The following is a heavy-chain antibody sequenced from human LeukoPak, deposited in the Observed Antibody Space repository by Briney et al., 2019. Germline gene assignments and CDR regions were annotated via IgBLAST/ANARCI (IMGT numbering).Heavy chain of an antibody. Sequence: ASLKVSCKASGYTFTDYYMHLVRQAPGEGLEWMGIINPSGDITSYAQKFQGRVSMTRDTSTSTVYMELSTLRSEDTAVYYCARAPPTTAYFDYWGQGTLVTVSS. CDR1: GYTFTDYY. CDR2: INPSGDIT. CDR3: ARAPPTTAYFDY. V-gene: IGHV1-46*01. J-gene: IGHJ4*02. D-gene: IGHD5-12*01.